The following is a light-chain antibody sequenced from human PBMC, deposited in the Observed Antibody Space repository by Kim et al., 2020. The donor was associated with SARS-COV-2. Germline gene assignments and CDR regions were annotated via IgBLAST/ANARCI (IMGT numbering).Light chain of an antibody. CDR3: QYWDDSPPRP. J-gene: IGKJ4*01. V-gene: IGKV3-20*01. Sequence: PGERATLSCRASQTVVSRCLAWYQQKPGLAPRLLIYGAYSRATGIPDRFSGSGSGTDFTLTISRLEPEDFTMEYCQYWDDSPPRPFGGGTKVDIK. CDR1: QTVVSRC. CDR2: GAY.